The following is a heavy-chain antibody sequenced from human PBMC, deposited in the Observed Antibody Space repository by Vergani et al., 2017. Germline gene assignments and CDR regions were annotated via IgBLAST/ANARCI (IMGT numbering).Heavy chain of an antibody. CDR2: ISYDGTEK. J-gene: IGHJ4*02. CDR3: ARVGKGIIMVVSSTLV. D-gene: IGHD2-15*01. CDR1: GFSFGNYA. Sequence: QVKLEESGGGVVQPGRSLRLSCAASGFSFGNYAMHWVRQAPGKGLEWVGVISYDGTEKKYADSVNGRFTISRDNSKKMMSLQMNSLRVEDTAVYYCARVGKGIIMVVSSTLVWGQGTKVAVS. V-gene: IGHV3-30-3*01.